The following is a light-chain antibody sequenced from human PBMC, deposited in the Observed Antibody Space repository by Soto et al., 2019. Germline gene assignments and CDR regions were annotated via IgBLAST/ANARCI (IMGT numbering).Light chain of an antibody. CDR2: DVT. CDR1: SSDVGSYNY. V-gene: IGLV2-11*01. Sequence: QSALTQPRSVSGSPGQAVTISCTGTSSDVGSYNYVSWYQQHPGKAPKLMIYDVTQRPSGVPDRFSGSKSGNTASLTISGLQAGDEADYYCCSYAGSYTWVLGGGTKVTVL. J-gene: IGLJ3*02. CDR3: CSYAGSYTWV.